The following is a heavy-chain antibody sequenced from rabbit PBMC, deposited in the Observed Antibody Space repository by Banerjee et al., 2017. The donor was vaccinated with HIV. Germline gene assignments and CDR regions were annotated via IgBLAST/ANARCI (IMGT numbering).Heavy chain of an antibody. J-gene: IGHJ4*01. D-gene: IGHD8-1*01. CDR2: IYAGSSGST. V-gene: IGHV1S40*01. CDR3: ARHGSSTTTYPYYFNL. Sequence: QSLEESGGGLVKPGGTLTLTCTASGFSFIGNYWICWVRQAPGKGLEWITCIYAGSSGSTYYASWAKGRFTISKTSSTTVTLQMTSLTAADTATYFCARHGSSTTTYPYYFNLWGPGTLVTVS. CDR1: GFSFIGNYW.